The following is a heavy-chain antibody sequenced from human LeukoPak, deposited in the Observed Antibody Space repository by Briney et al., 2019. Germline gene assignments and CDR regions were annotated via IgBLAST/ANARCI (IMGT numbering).Heavy chain of an antibody. J-gene: IGHJ6*03. CDR1: GGSISSHY. D-gene: IGHD3-22*01. CDR2: IYYSGST. V-gene: IGHV4-59*11. CDR3: ARDRGFSYYMDV. Sequence: SETLSLTCTVSGGSISSHYWSWIRRPPGKGLEWIGYIYYSGSTNYNPSLKSRVTISVDTSKNQLSLKLSSVTAADTAVYYCARDRGFSYYMDVWGKGTTVTVSS.